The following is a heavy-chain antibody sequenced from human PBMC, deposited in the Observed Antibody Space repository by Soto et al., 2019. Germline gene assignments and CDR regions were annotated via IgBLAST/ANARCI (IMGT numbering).Heavy chain of an antibody. CDR3: ARGDSTDCSNRVCHFFYNPDLDV. Sequence: DLVKVSCKTSGYSFTDYHIHWVRQAPGQGLEWLGRSNPKSGGTSNAQKFQGWVTMTTDTSISTASMELTSLTSDDTAIYYCARGDSTDCSNRVCHFFYNPDLDVWG. D-gene: IGHD2-8*01. CDR2: SNPKSGGT. J-gene: IGHJ6*02. CDR1: GYSFTDYH. V-gene: IGHV1-2*04.